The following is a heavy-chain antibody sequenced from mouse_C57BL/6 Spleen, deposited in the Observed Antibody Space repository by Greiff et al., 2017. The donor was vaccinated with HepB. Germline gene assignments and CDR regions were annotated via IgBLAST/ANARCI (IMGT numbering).Heavy chain of an antibody. V-gene: IGHV5-17*01. Sequence: EVQLVGSGGGLVKPGGSLKLSCAASGFTFSDYGMHWVRQAPEKGLEWVAYISSGSSTIYYADTVKGRFTISRDNAKNTLFLQMTSLRSEDTAMYYCERHGLYAMDYWGQGTSVTVSS. CDR3: ERHGLYAMDY. CDR2: ISSGSSTI. CDR1: GFTFSDYG. J-gene: IGHJ4*01.